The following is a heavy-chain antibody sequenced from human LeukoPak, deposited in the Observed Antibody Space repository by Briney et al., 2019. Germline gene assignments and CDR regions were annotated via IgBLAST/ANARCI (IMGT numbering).Heavy chain of an antibody. CDR3: ARHGGGWSNYFDP. CDR2: INQRGTDK. V-gene: IGHV3-7*04. D-gene: IGHD6-19*01. CDR1: GFTFSTHW. J-gene: IGHJ5*02. Sequence: TGGSLRLSCVDSGFTFSTHWMSWVRQAPGKGLEWVANINQRGTDKYYVDSVKGRFTISRDNTKNSLYLQMNSLRAEDTAVYFCARHGGGWSNYFDPWGQGTLVIVSS.